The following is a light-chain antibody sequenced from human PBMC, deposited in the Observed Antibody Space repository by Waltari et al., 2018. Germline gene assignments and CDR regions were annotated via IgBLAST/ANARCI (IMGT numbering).Light chain of an antibody. CDR2: RNT. J-gene: IGLJ2*01. CDR3: AAWDDRLSGVV. Sequence: QSVLTHPPSASGGPGQTVTVSCSGRSSNIRSNYISWYHQLPGTAPKPPISRNTTRPSGVPDRLSGHKSGPSASLPTSGPRSQDQADYSSAAWDDRLSGVVFGGGTKMTVL. CDR1: SSNIRSNY. V-gene: IGLV1-47*01.